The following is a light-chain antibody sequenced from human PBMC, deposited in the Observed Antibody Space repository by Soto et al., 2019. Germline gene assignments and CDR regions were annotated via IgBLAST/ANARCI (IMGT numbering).Light chain of an antibody. J-gene: IGKJ2*01. Sequence: AIQFTQSPSSLSASVGDRVTITCRASQGIRKDLGWYQQKPGKAPKLLIYAASSLQSGVPSRFSGSGSGTDFTLAISSLQPEDSATYYCLQDYLYPYTFGQGSKLEIK. CDR1: QGIRKD. CDR2: AAS. CDR3: LQDYLYPYT. V-gene: IGKV1-6*01.